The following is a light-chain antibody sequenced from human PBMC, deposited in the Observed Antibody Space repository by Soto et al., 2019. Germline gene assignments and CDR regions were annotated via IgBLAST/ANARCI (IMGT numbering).Light chain of an antibody. CDR1: NIGSKS. Sequence: SYELTQISSVSVAQGLTARISCGGTNIGSKSVHWYQQKPGQAPVVVVYDDSDRPSGIPERFSGSNSGNTATLTISRVEAGDEADYYCQVWDDNSDHHVFGTGTKLTVL. CDR3: QVWDDNSDHHV. V-gene: IGLV3-21*02. J-gene: IGLJ1*01. CDR2: DDS.